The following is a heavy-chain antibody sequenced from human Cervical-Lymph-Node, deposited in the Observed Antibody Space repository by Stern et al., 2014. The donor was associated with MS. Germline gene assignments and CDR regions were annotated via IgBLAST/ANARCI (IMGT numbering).Heavy chain of an antibody. CDR2: ITSSSSDT. Sequence: EDQLVESGGGLVKPGGSLRLSCAASGFNFNFFGMNWVRQAPGKGLEWVSSITSSSSDTYYADSVKGRFTISRDNAKNSLYLHLDSLRAEDTAVYYCARKAGGYQLLRHYGLDAWGQGTTVTVSS. D-gene: IGHD2-2*01. CDR1: GFNFNFFG. V-gene: IGHV3-21*06. CDR3: ARKAGGYQLLRHYGLDA. J-gene: IGHJ6*02.